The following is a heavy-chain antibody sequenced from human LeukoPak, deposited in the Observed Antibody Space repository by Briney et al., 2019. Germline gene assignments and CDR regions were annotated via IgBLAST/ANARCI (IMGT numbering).Heavy chain of an antibody. D-gene: IGHD3-10*01. J-gene: IGHJ4*02. CDR1: GFTFSDYY. V-gene: IGHV3-11*01. Sequence: PGGSLRLSCAASGFTFSDYYMTWVRQAPGKGLEWVSDISYSGTTIHYADSVKGRFTIARDNAKNSLYLQMNSLRAEDPAVYYCARVDYGSGSDYWGQGTLVTVSS. CDR2: ISYSGTTI. CDR3: ARVDYGSGSDY.